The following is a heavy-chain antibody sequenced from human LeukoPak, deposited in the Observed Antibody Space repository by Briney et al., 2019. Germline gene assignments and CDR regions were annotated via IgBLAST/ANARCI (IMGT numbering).Heavy chain of an antibody. J-gene: IGHJ4*02. Sequence: SETLSLTCTVSGGSISSSNYYWGWIRQPPGKGLEWIGSIYYSGSTYYKPSLKSRVTISTDTSKNQFSLKLTSVTAADTAVYYCARVRDSSGYEDFDYWGQGTLVTVSS. CDR2: IYYSGST. V-gene: IGHV4-39*07. D-gene: IGHD3-22*01. CDR1: GGSISSSNYY. CDR3: ARVRDSSGYEDFDY.